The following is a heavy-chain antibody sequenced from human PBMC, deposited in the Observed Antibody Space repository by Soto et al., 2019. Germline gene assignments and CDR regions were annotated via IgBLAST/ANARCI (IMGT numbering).Heavy chain of an antibody. CDR1: GGSISSSSYY. Sequence: PSETLSLTCTVSGGSISSSSYYWAWIRQPPGKGLEWIGSIYYSGSTYYNPSLKSRVTISVDTSKNQFSLKLSSVTAADTAVYYCARQPRILTGYSGDFDYWGQGTLVTVSS. J-gene: IGHJ4*02. CDR2: IYYSGST. D-gene: IGHD3-9*01. V-gene: IGHV4-39*01. CDR3: ARQPRILTGYSGDFDY.